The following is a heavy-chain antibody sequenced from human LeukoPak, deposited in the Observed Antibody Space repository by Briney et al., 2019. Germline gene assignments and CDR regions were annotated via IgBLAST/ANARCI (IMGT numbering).Heavy chain of an antibody. D-gene: IGHD3-10*01. V-gene: IGHV4-4*02. CDR2: IYHSGST. J-gene: IGHJ5*02. Sequence: TPSGTLSLTCAVSGGSISSSNWWSWVRQPPGKGLEWIGEIYHSGSTNHNPSLKSRVTISVDKSKNQFSLKLGSVTAADTAVYYCARGRFGELLNWFDPWGQGTLVTVSS. CDR1: GGSISSSNW. CDR3: ARGRFGELLNWFDP.